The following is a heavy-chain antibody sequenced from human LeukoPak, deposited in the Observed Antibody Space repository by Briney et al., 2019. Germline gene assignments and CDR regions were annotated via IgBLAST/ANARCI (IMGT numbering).Heavy chain of an antibody. CDR2: IYYSGST. D-gene: IGHD2-2*01. J-gene: IGHJ4*02. V-gene: IGHV4-39*07. CDR3: ARDSCSSTSCRRKFDN. Sequence: SETLSLTCTVSGGSITSSNYFWGWIRQSPGKGLEWIGSIYYSGSTYHNPSPKSRVTISVETSKIQFSLKLSSVTAADSAVYYCARDSCSSTSCRRKFDNWGQGTLVTVSS. CDR1: GGSITSSNYF.